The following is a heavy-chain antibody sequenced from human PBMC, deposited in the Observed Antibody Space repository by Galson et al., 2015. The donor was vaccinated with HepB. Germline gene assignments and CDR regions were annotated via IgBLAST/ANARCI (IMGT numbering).Heavy chain of an antibody. Sequence: SVKVSCKASGGTFSSYAISWVRQAPGQGLEWMGGIIPIFGTANYAQKFQGRVTITADKSTSTAYMELSSLRSEDTAVYYCATSSGCGEACYYGMDVWGQGTTVTVSS. CDR2: IIPIFGTA. D-gene: IGHD6-19*01. J-gene: IGHJ6*02. CDR1: GGTFSSYA. V-gene: IGHV1-69*06. CDR3: ATSSGCGEACYYGMDV.